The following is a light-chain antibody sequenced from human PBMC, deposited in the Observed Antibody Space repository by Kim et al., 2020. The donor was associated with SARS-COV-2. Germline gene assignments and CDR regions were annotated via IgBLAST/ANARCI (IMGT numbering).Light chain of an antibody. J-gene: IGKJ4*01. V-gene: IGKV3-20*01. CDR1: QSVSSSY. CDR3: QQSGTSPLT. CDR2: GAS. Sequence: EIVLTQSPATLSLSPGERAALSCRASQSVSSSYLAWYQQKPGQAPRLLIYGASSRATGIPDRFSGSGSGTDFTLTITRLEPDDFAVYYCQQSGTSPLTVGGGTKLEI.